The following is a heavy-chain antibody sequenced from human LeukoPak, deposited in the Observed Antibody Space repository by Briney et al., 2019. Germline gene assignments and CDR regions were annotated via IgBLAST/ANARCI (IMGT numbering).Heavy chain of an antibody. D-gene: IGHD6-19*01. CDR3: AKATEQWLVHYFDY. Sequence: SVKVSCKASGGTFSSYAISWVRQAPGQGLEWVGRIIPILGIANYAQKFQGRVTITADKSTSTAYMELSSLRSEDTAVYYCAKATEQWLVHYFDYWGQGTLVTVSS. J-gene: IGHJ4*02. CDR1: GGTFSSYA. CDR2: IIPILGIA. V-gene: IGHV1-69*04.